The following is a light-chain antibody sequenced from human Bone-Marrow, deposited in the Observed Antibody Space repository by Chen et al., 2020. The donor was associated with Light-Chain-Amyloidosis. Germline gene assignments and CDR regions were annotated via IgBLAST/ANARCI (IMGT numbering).Light chain of an antibody. Sequence: QSALTQPPSASGSPGQSVTISCTGTSSAVGGYTYASWYQQHPGNAPMRLIYEVSERPAGVPDRFAGSKAGNTASLTVSGLQAEDEADYCCSSYAGSNNWVFGGGTKLTVL. CDR2: EVS. CDR1: SSAVGGYTY. CDR3: SSYAGSNNWV. J-gene: IGLJ3*02. V-gene: IGLV2-8*01.